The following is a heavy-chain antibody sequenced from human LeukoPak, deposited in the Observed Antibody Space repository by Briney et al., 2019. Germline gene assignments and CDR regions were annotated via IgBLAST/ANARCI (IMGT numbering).Heavy chain of an antibody. CDR1: GFTFSSYW. Sequence: GGSLRLSCAASGFTFSSYWMHWVRQAPGKGLVWVSRINSDGSGTSYADSVKGRFTISRDNAKNTLYLQMNSLRAEDTAVYYCARVWGGGYDFYYYYYGMDVWGQGTTVTVSS. J-gene: IGHJ6*02. V-gene: IGHV3-74*01. CDR3: ARVWGGGYDFYYYYYGMDV. D-gene: IGHD5-12*01. CDR2: INSDGSGT.